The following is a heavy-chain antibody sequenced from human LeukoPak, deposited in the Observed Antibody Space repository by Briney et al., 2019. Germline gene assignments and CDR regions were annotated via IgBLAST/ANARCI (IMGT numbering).Heavy chain of an antibody. J-gene: IGHJ4*02. CDR3: AKAPVTTCRGAYCYPFDY. CDR2: ISDSGNT. V-gene: IGHV3-23*01. D-gene: IGHD2-21*01. CDR1: GFTLSSNA. Sequence: GGSLRLSCAASGFTLSSNAMSWVRQAPGKGLEWVSAISDSGNTYHADSVKGRFTISRDSSKNTLFLQMNRLRPEDAAVYYCAKAPVTTCRGAYCYPFDYWGQGTLVTVSS.